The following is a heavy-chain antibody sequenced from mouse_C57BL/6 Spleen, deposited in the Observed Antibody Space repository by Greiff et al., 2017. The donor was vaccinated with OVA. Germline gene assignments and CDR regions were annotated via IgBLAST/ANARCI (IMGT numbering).Heavy chain of an antibody. Sequence: VQLQQSGAELVKPGASVKLSCKASGYTFTEYTIHWVKQRSGQGLEWIGWFYPGSGSIKYNEKFKDKATLTADKSSSTVYMELSRLTSEDSAVYFCARHEEGYYYGSSYDAMDYWGQGTSVTVSS. V-gene: IGHV1-62-2*01. D-gene: IGHD1-1*01. CDR3: ARHEEGYYYGSSYDAMDY. CDR1: GYTFTEYT. J-gene: IGHJ4*01. CDR2: FYPGSGSI.